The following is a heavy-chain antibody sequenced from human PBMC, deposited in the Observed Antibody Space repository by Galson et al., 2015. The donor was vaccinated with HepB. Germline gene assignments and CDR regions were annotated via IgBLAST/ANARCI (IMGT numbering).Heavy chain of an antibody. CDR3: ARNSYSSSSLYYYYYMDV. CDR2: IWYDGSNK. CDR1: GFTFSSYG. J-gene: IGHJ6*03. Sequence: SLRLSCAASGFTFSSYGMHWVRQAPGKGLEWVAVIWYDGSNKYYADSVKGRFTISRDNSKNTLYLQMNSLRAEDTAVYYCARNSYSSSSLYYYYYMDVWGKGTTVTVSS. V-gene: IGHV3-33*01. D-gene: IGHD6-6*01.